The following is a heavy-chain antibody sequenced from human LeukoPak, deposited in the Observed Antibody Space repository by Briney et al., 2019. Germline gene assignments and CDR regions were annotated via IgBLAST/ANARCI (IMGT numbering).Heavy chain of an antibody. J-gene: IGHJ3*02. CDR3: ARDKPGSGWTNAFDI. D-gene: IGHD6-19*01. Sequence: SVKVSCKASGGTLSSYAISWVRQAPGQGLEWMGGIIPIFGTANYAQKFQGRVTITADESTSTAYMELSSLRSEDTAVYYCARDKPGSGWTNAFDIWGQGTMVTVSS. CDR2: IIPIFGTA. CDR1: GGTLSSYA. V-gene: IGHV1-69*13.